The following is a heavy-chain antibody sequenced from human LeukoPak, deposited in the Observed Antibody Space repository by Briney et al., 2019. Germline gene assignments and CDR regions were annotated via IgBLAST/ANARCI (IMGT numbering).Heavy chain of an antibody. V-gene: IGHV1-2*06. CDR1: GYTFTGYY. J-gene: IGHJ6*03. D-gene: IGHD6-19*01. CDR2: INPNSGGT. CDR3: ARGGIAVAGTFDYYYYYMDV. Sequence: ASVKVSCKASGYTFTGYYMHWVRQAPGQGLEWMGRINPNSGGTNYAQKFQGRVTMTRDTSIGTAYMELSRLRSDDTAVYYCARGGIAVAGTFDYYYYYMDVWGKGTTVTVSS.